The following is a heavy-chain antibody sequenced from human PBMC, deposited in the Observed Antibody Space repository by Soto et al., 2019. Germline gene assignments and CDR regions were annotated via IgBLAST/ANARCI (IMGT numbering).Heavy chain of an antibody. V-gene: IGHV1-69*06. J-gene: IGHJ4*02. D-gene: IGHD2-15*01. CDR1: GGTISTNV. CDR3: ATGARYCSGGSCYPDD. Sequence: QVQLMQSGAEVKKPGSSVKVSCKASGGTISTNVISWVRQAPGQGLEWMGEIMPIFAAPNNAQKFQGRLTITADTSTNTVYMELRSLTSEDTAVYFCATGARYCSGGSCYPDDWGQGTLVIVSS. CDR2: IMPIFAAP.